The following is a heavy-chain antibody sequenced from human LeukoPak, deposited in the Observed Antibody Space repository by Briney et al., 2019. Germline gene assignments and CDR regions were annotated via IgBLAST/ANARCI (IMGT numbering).Heavy chain of an antibody. Sequence: PGGSLRLSCAASGFTFSTYGMNWVRQARGKGLEWVSYISGSSSAIYYTDSVKGRFTISRDNAEKSVYLQMNGLRAEDTAVYYCATYSGYDRIFDHWGQGTLVTVSS. CDR2: ISGSSSAI. J-gene: IGHJ4*02. V-gene: IGHV3-48*01. CDR3: ATYSGYDRIFDH. CDR1: GFTFSTYG. D-gene: IGHD5-12*01.